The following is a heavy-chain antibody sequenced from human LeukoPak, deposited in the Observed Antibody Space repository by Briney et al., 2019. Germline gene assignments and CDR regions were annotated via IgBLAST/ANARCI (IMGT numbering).Heavy chain of an antibody. V-gene: IGHV1-45*02. CDR1: GYTFTYRY. CDR3: AGGRTGAFDI. D-gene: IGHD2-15*01. J-gene: IGHJ3*02. CDR2: ITPFNGNT. Sequence: SVKVSCKASGYTFTYRYLHWVRQAPGQALEWMGWITPFNGNTNYAQKFQDRVTITRDRSMSTAYMELSSLRSEDIAMYYCAGGRTGAFDIWGQGTMVTVSS.